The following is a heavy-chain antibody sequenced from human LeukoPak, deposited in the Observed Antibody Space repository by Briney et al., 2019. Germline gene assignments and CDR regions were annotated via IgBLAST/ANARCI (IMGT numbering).Heavy chain of an antibody. D-gene: IGHD3-22*01. V-gene: IGHV3-30-3*01. CDR2: ISYDGSNK. CDR3: ARDDSSGYFFDY. CDR1: GFTFSSYA. Sequence: GGSLRLSCAAPGFTFSSYAMHWVRQAPGKGLEWVAVISYDGSNKYYADSVKGRFTISRDNAKNSLYLQMNSLRAEDTAVYYCARDDSSGYFFDYWGQGALVTVSS. J-gene: IGHJ4*02.